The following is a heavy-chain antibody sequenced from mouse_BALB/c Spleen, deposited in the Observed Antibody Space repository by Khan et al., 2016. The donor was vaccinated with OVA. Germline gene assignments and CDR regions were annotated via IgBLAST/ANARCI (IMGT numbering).Heavy chain of an antibody. D-gene: IGHD1-1*02. CDR2: IWNDGST. CDR3: DTQPYYHDKIVDY. CDR1: GFSLTNYG. J-gene: IGHJ4*01. V-gene: IGHV2-6-1*01. Sequence: QVQLKESGPGLAAPSQSLSITCTISGFSLTNYGVHWVRQPPGKGLEWLAVIWNDGSTTYNSALQSRLTITKDNSQSQVFLKMNSLQTDDTAIYFDDTQPYYHDKIVDYWGQGTSVTVSS.